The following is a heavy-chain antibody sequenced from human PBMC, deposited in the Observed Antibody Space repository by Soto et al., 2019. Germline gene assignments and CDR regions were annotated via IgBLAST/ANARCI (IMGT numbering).Heavy chain of an antibody. D-gene: IGHD3-10*01. CDR1: GFTFSSYG. CDR3: AREWSYSVNYFDY. CDR2: IWYDGSNK. V-gene: IGHV3-33*01. J-gene: IGHJ4*02. Sequence: SLRLSCAASGFTFSSYGMHWVRQAPGKGLEWVAVIWYDGSNKYYADSVKGRFTISRDNSKNTLYLQMNSLRAEDTAVYYCAREWSYSVNYFDYWGQGTLVTVSS.